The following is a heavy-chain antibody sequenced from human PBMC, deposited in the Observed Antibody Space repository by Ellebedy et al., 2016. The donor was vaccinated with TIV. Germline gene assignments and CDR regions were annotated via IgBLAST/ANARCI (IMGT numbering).Heavy chain of an antibody. D-gene: IGHD1-14*01. CDR3: ERAVFGTKFDF. V-gene: IGHV4-34*01. CDR1: GGAFSGNY. Sequence: MPSETLSPTCAVYGGAFSGNYWSWIRKPPGKGLEWIGTFNHSGRTNYNPSLKSRVTISVDTSNNQLSLKLSSVTAEDTAVYYGERAVFGTKFDFWGQGTLVTVSS. J-gene: IGHJ4*02. CDR2: FNHSGRT.